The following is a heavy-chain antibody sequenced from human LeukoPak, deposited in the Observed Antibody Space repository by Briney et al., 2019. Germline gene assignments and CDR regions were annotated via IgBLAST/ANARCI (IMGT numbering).Heavy chain of an antibody. CDR3: ARARPRLDS. Sequence: ASVKVSCTASGYTFTSYDINWVRQAPGQGLEWMGWMNPNSGDTDYAQRFQGRLTITRNTSMSTLYMELSSLSSEDTAVYYCARARPRLDSWGQGTLVTVSS. CDR2: MNPNSGDT. J-gene: IGHJ4*02. CDR1: GYTFTSYD. V-gene: IGHV1-8*01.